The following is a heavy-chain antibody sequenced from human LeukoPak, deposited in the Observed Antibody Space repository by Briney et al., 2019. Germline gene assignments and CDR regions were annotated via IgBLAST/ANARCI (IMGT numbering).Heavy chain of an antibody. J-gene: IGHJ4*02. CDR2: ISSSSSYI. CDR3: ARGGDYYGSGSYYPYYFDY. CDR1: GFTFSSYS. D-gene: IGHD3-10*01. V-gene: IGHV3-21*01. Sequence: GGSLGLSCAASGFTFSSYSMNWVRQAPGKGLEWVSSISSSSSYIYYADSVKGRFTISRDNAKNSLYLQMNSLRAEDTAVYYCARGGDYYGSGSYYPYYFDYWGQGTLVTVSS.